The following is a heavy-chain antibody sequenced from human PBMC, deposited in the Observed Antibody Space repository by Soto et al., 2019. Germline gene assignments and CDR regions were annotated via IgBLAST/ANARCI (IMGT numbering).Heavy chain of an antibody. CDR1: GFTFEDYA. CDR2: VSWNSDNV. Sequence: GGSLRLSCAASGFTFEDYAMHWVRQVPGKGLEWVSGVSWNSDNVGYADSVKGRFTISRDNSKNTLYLQTNSLRAEDTAVYYCARDSSSWYSYYYGMDVWGQGTTVTVSS. J-gene: IGHJ6*02. V-gene: IGHV3-9*01. CDR3: ARDSSSWYSYYYGMDV. D-gene: IGHD6-13*01.